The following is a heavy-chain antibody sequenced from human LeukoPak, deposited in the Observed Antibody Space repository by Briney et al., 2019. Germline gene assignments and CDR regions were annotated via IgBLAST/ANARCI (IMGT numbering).Heavy chain of an antibody. CDR3: AKSPSVAGRGAFDI. Sequence: GGSLRLSCAASGFSFSTYGMHWVRRAPGKGLEWVAFIRYDGSEKHYADSVTGRFTISRDNSNNTVYLQMNSLRAEDTAVYYCAKSPSVAGRGAFDIWGQGTMVTVSS. CDR2: IRYDGSEK. J-gene: IGHJ3*02. D-gene: IGHD6-19*01. CDR1: GFSFSTYG. V-gene: IGHV3-30*02.